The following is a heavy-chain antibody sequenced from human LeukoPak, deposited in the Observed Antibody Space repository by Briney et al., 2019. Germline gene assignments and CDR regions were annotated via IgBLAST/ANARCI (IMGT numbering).Heavy chain of an antibody. V-gene: IGHV3-21*01. CDR2: ISSSSSYI. D-gene: IGHD3-22*01. CDR1: GFTFSIYS. CDR3: ARAGYYYDSSGYNYYFDY. Sequence: PGGSLRLSCAASGFTFSIYSMNWVRQAPGKGLEWVSSISSSSSYIYYADSVKGRFTISRDNAKNSLYLQMNSLRAEDTAVYYCARAGYYYDSSGYNYYFDYWGQGTLVTVSS. J-gene: IGHJ4*02.